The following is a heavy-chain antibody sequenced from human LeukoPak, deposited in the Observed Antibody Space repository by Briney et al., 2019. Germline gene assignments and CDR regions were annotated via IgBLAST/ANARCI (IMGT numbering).Heavy chain of an antibody. D-gene: IGHD2-2*03. CDR3: AKHGYCSGISCFFDF. V-gene: IGHV3-33*06. CDR1: GFTFSSYG. J-gene: IGHJ4*02. Sequence: GRSLRLSCAASGFTFSSYGVHWVRQAPGKGLEWVAVIWFDGSNKYYADSVKGRFTISRDNSKNTLYLQMNSLRAEDTALYYCAKHGYCSGISCFFDFWGQGTLVTVSS. CDR2: IWFDGSNK.